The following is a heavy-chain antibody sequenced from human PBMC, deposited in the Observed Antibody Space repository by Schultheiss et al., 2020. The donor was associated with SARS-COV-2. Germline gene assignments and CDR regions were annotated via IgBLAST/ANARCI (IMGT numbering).Heavy chain of an antibody. D-gene: IGHD3-9*01. Sequence: GESLKISCAASGFTFSSYSMNWVRQAPGKGLEWVSAISGSGGSTYYADSVKGRFTISRDNSKNTLYLQMNSLRAEDTAVYYCAREGLYYDILTGYRGMDVWGQGTTVTVSS. CDR2: ISGSGGST. CDR1: GFTFSSYS. V-gene: IGHV3-23*01. CDR3: AREGLYYDILTGYRGMDV. J-gene: IGHJ6*02.